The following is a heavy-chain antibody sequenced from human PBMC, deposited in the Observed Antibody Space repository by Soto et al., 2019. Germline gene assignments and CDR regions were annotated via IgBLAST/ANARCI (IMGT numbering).Heavy chain of an antibody. CDR1: GFTFXSYD. V-gene: IGHV3-13*01. Sequence: PGGSLRLSCAASGFTFXSYDMHLVRQATGKGLEWVSAIGTAGDTYYPGSVKGRFTISRENAKNSLYLQMNSLRAGDTAVYYCARAPGYCSSTSCFYYYMDVWGKGTTLTVSS. D-gene: IGHD2-2*01. J-gene: IGHJ6*03. CDR2: IGTAGDT. CDR3: ARAPGYCSSTSCFYYYMDV.